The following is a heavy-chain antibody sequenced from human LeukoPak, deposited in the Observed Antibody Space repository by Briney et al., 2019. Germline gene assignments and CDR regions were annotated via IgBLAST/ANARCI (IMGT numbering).Heavy chain of an antibody. CDR3: ARGRGSSWYYFDS. J-gene: IGHJ4*02. V-gene: IGHV4-39*07. Sequence: SETLSLSCTVSGGSISSSSYYWGWIRQPPGKGRESIGSIYYSGSTYYNPSLKGRVTMTVDTSKNQFSLNLSSVTAADTAVYYCARGRGSSWYYFDSWGQGTLVTVSS. D-gene: IGHD6-13*01. CDR2: IYYSGST. CDR1: GGSISSSSYY.